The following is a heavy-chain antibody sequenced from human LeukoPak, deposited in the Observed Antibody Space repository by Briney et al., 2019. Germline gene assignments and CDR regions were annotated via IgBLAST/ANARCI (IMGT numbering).Heavy chain of an antibody. Sequence: GGSLGLSCAASGFTFSSYAMSWVRQAPGKGLEWVSAISGSGGSTYYADSVKGRFTISRDNSKNTLYLQMNSLRAEDTAVYYCAKTEDSSGWPDYWGQGTLVTVAS. V-gene: IGHV3-23*01. D-gene: IGHD6-19*01. CDR3: AKTEDSSGWPDY. J-gene: IGHJ4*02. CDR1: GFTFSSYA. CDR2: ISGSGGST.